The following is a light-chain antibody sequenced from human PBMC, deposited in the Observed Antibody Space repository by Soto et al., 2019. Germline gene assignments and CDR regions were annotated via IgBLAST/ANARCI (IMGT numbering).Light chain of an antibody. V-gene: IGKV3-20*01. CDR3: QPYGSSPGALT. CDR2: AAS. Sequence: EMVLTQSPGTLSLSPGARATLSCRASQSVSSSFLAWYQQKPGQAPSLLIYAASSTATGIPDRFSGSGSGPAFTLTISRLEPEDFAVYYCQPYGSSPGALTFGGGTKVEIK. CDR1: QSVSSSF. J-gene: IGKJ4*01.